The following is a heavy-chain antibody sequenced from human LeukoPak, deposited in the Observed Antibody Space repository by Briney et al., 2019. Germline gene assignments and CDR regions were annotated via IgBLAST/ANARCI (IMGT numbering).Heavy chain of an antibody. CDR1: GYTFTGYY. CDR2: INPNSGGT. J-gene: IGHJ4*02. Sequence: ASVKVSCKASGYTFTGYYMHWVRQAPGQGLEWMGWINPNSGGTNYAQKFQGRVTMTRDTSISTAYMELSRLRSDDTAVYYCARGRRRYYYDSSGYYYFDYWGQGTLVTVSS. D-gene: IGHD3-22*01. CDR3: ARGRRRYYYDSSGYYYFDY. V-gene: IGHV1-2*02.